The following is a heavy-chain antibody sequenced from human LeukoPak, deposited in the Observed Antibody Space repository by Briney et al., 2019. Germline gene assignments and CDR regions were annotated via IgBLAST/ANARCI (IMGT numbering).Heavy chain of an antibody. V-gene: IGHV4-30-4*01. D-gene: IGHD3-22*01. CDR1: GGSISIDDYY. CDR3: ARVLRSSGSPDY. Sequence: PSETLSLTCTVSGGSISIDDYYWSWIRQPPGKGLEWIGYIYYSGSAYYNPSLKSRVTLSIDTSKNQFSLNLSSVTAADTAVYYCARVLRSSGSPDYWGQGTLVTVSS. J-gene: IGHJ4*02. CDR2: IYYSGSA.